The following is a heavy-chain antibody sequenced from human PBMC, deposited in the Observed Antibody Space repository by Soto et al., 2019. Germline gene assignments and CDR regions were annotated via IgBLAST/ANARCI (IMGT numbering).Heavy chain of an antibody. Sequence: QVQLVESGGGVVQPGRSLRLSCTASGFTFSSYGMHWVRQAPGKGLEWVAVIWYDGSNKYYADSVKGRFTISRDNSKNTLYLQMNSLRAEDTAVYYCARWAYYYDSSAAFDIWGQGTMVTVSS. V-gene: IGHV3-33*01. CDR2: IWYDGSNK. CDR3: ARWAYYYDSSAAFDI. CDR1: GFTFSSYG. D-gene: IGHD3-22*01. J-gene: IGHJ3*02.